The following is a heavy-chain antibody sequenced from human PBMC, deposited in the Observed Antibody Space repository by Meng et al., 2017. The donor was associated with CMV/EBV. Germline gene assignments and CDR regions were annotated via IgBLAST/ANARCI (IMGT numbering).Heavy chain of an antibody. CDR1: GYTLTELS. Sequence: SVTVSRKVSGYTLTELSMHWVRQAPGKGLEWMGGFDPEDGETIYAQKFQGRVTMTEDTSTDTAYMELSSLRSEDTAVYYCATVRYQLLYRFYNWFDPWGQGTLVTVSS. J-gene: IGHJ5*02. V-gene: IGHV1-24*01. CDR3: ATVRYQLLYRFYNWFDP. CDR2: FDPEDGET. D-gene: IGHD2-2*02.